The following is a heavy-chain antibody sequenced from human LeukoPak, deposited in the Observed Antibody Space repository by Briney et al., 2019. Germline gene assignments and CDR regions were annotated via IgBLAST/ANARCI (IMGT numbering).Heavy chain of an antibody. D-gene: IGHD3-16*01. Sequence: ASVKVSCKASGYTFTGYYMHWVRQAPGQGLEWMGWINPNSGGTNYAQKFQGRVTMTRDTSISTAYMELSRLRSDDTAVYYCARDPIMITFGGDPYYYFDYWGQGTLVTVSS. J-gene: IGHJ4*02. V-gene: IGHV1-2*02. CDR1: GYTFTGYY. CDR3: ARDPIMITFGGDPYYYFDY. CDR2: INPNSGGT.